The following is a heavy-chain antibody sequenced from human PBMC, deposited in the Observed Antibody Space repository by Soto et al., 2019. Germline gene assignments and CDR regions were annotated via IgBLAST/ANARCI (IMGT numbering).Heavy chain of an antibody. Sequence: QVQLVQSGAEVKKPGASVKVSCKASGYIFTNHYIHWVRQAPGQGLEWMGIINPSGGSTNYLQKLQGRITMSRDTTTSTIYMEMSRLRSEETAVYFCARSDYDDSSGFYFDCWGQGSLVTVSS. D-gene: IGHD3-22*01. CDR3: ARSDYDDSSGFYFDC. CDR1: GYIFTNHY. CDR2: INPSGGST. J-gene: IGHJ4*02. V-gene: IGHV1-46*01.